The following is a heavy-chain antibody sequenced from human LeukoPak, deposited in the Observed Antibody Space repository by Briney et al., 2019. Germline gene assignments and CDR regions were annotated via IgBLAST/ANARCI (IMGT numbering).Heavy chain of an antibody. V-gene: IGHV3-21*01. CDR1: GFTFSSYS. J-gene: IGHJ4*02. CDR2: ISSSSSYI. D-gene: IGHD6-6*01. Sequence: PGGSLRLSCAASGFTFSSYSMNWVRQAPGKGLEWVSSISSSSSYIYYADSVKGRFTISRDNAKNSLYLQMNSLRAEDTAVYYCARDRRIAARPNEFDYWGQGTLVTVSS. CDR3: ARDRRIAARPNEFDY.